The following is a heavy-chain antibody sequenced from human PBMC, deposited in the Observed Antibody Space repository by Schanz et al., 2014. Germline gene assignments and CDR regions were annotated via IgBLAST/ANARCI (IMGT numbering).Heavy chain of an antibody. V-gene: IGHV1-46*01. CDR1: GYTFTSDS. CDR2: INPSGGST. CDR3: ARGTMPGTFDI. D-gene: IGHD2-2*01. J-gene: IGHJ3*02. Sequence: QVQVVQSGAEVKKPGASVKVSCKASGYTFTSDSMHWVRQAPGQGLEWMGMINPSGGSTTYAQKFQGRVTMTRDTSTSTVYMELRSLRSDDTAVYYCARGTMPGTFDIWGQGTMVTVSS.